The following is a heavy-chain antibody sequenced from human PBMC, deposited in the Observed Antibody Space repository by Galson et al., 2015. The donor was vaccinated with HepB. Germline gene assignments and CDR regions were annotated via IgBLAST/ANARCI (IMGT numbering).Heavy chain of an antibody. D-gene: IGHD1-20*01. J-gene: IGHJ5*02. Sequence: SVKVSCKASGGTFSSYAISWVRQAPGQGLKWMGGIIPIFGTANYAQKFQGRVTITADESTSTAYMELSSLRSEDTAVYYCARGHHNWNPWGVESQYNWFDPWGQGTLVTVSS. V-gene: IGHV1-69*13. CDR2: IIPIFGTA. CDR3: ARGHHNWNPWGVESQYNWFDP. CDR1: GGTFSSYA.